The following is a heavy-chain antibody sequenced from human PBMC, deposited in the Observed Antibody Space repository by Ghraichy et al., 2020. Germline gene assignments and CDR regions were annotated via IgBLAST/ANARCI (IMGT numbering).Heavy chain of an antibody. V-gene: IGHV4-34*01. CDR3: ASYYDFWNWFDP. CDR2: INHSGST. J-gene: IGHJ5*02. D-gene: IGHD3-3*01. CDR1: GGSFSGYY. Sequence: SETLSLTCAVYGGSFSGYYWSWIRQPPGKGLEWIGEINHSGSTNYNPSLKSRVTISVDTSKNQFSLKLSSVTAADTAVYYCASYYDFWNWFDPWGQGTLVTVSS.